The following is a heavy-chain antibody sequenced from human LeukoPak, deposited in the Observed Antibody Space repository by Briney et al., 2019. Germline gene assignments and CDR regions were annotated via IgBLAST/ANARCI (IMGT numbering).Heavy chain of an antibody. J-gene: IGHJ4*02. D-gene: IGHD1-1*01. CDR2: IYYDGSNI. CDR3: ARDWKTNSFDY. Sequence: GGSLRLSCAASGFTFNNAWMTWVRQAPGKGLEWVAFIYYDGSNIYYADYVKGRFTISRDISKNTLYLQMDSLRAEDTAIYYCARDWKTNSFDYWGQGTLVTVSS. CDR1: GFTFNNAW. V-gene: IGHV3-33*08.